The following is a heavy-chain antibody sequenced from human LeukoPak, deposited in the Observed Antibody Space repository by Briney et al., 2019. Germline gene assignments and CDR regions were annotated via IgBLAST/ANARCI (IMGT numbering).Heavy chain of an antibody. V-gene: IGHV4-39*01. J-gene: IGHJ4*02. CDR3: ARLGTYSGNLFDN. D-gene: IGHD1-26*01. CDR1: GGSVSSDNYY. Sequence: SETLSLTCTVSGGSVSSDNYYWVWVRQPPGKGLEWTGSINYSGTTFYSSSLKSRITLSMDASKNQFSLRLTSVTAADTAVYYCARLGTYSGNLFDNWGQGTLVTVSS. CDR2: INYSGTT.